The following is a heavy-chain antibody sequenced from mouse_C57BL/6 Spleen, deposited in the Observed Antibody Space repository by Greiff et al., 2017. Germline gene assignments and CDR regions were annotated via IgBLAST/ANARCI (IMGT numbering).Heavy chain of an antibody. CDR2: IDPETGGT. CDR3: TRATGTSFDD. J-gene: IGHJ2*01. V-gene: IGHV1-15*01. Sequence: QVQLQQSGAELVRPGASVTLSCKASGYTFTDYEMHWVKQTPVHGLEWIGAIDPETGGTAYNQKFKGKAILTADKSSSTAYMELRSLTSEDSAVYYCTRATGTSFDDWGQGTTLTVSS. CDR1: GYTFTDYE. D-gene: IGHD4-1*01.